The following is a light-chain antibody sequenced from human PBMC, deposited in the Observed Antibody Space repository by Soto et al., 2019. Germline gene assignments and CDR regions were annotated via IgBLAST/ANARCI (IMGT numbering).Light chain of an antibody. CDR2: DAS. J-gene: IGKJ2*01. V-gene: IGKV1-39*01. CDR1: QSISNY. CDR3: QQSYSTPLYT. Sequence: DIQMTQSPSSLSASVGDRVTITCRASQSISNYLNWYQEKPGKAPKLLIYDASSLQSGVPSRFSGSGSGTDFTLTISSLHPEDFATYYCQQSYSTPLYTFGQGTKLEMK.